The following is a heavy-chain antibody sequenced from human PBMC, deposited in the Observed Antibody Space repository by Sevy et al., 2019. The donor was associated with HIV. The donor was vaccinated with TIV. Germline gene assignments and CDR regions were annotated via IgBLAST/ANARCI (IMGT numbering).Heavy chain of an antibody. CDR1: GYTFTSYG. V-gene: IGHV1-18*04. Sequence: ASVKVSCKASGYTFTSYGISWVRQAPGQGLEWMGWISAYNGNTNYAQKLQGGVTMTTDTSTSTAYMELRSLRSDDTAVYYCARDERRVAYYDILTGYSNFDYWGQGTLVTVSS. J-gene: IGHJ4*02. D-gene: IGHD3-9*01. CDR2: ISAYNGNT. CDR3: ARDERRVAYYDILTGYSNFDY.